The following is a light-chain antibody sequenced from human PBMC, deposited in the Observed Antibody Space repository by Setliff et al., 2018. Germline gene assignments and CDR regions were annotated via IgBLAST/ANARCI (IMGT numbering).Light chain of an antibody. Sequence: QSVLTQPPSASETPGQRVTISCSGSGSNIGSKTVSWYQQLPGTAPKLLIYSNDQRPSGVTDRFSGSKSGTSASLAISGLQSEDEADYYCAAWDDSLNSYVFGTGTKVTVL. CDR1: GSNIGSKT. V-gene: IGLV1-44*01. CDR2: SND. CDR3: AAWDDSLNSYV. J-gene: IGLJ1*01.